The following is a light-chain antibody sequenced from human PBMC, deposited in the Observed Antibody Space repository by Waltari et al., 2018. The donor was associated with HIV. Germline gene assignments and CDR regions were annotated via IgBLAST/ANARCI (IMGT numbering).Light chain of an antibody. V-gene: IGLV2-14*03. CDR3: KSKTSSSTPCV. CDR1: SSDVSCYTS. Sequence: QSALTQPASVSGSPGQSITISCTGTSSDVSCYTSVAWYQQHPAKAPNLIIYDVSNRPSGVPYRFSGSKSGNTASLTISGLQAEDEADYYCKSKTSSSTPCVFGTGTKVTVL. J-gene: IGLJ1*01. CDR2: DVS.